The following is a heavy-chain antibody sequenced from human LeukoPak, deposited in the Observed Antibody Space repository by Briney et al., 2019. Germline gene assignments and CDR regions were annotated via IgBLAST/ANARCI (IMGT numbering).Heavy chain of an antibody. V-gene: IGHV4-59*08. CDR2: IYNGGST. CDR1: GGSISSYY. J-gene: IGHJ4*02. Sequence: PSETLSLTCTVSGGSISSYYWSWIRQPPGKGLEWIGYIYNGGSTKYNPSLKSRVTISVDTSKNQFSLKVTSLTAADTAMYYCAQTTGWPGFDYWGQGALVTVSS. D-gene: IGHD6-19*01. CDR3: AQTTGWPGFDY.